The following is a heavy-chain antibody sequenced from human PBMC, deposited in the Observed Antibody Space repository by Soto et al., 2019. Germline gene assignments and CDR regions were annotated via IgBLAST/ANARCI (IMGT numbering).Heavy chain of an antibody. Sequence: ASVKFSCKASGYTFTSYGISWVRQAPGQGLEWMGWISAYNGNTNYAQKLQGRVTMTTDTSTSTAYMELRSLRSDDTAVYYCAKWGIAARPVWFDPWGQGTLVTVSS. D-gene: IGHD6-6*01. CDR1: GYTFTSYG. V-gene: IGHV1-18*04. CDR2: ISAYNGNT. CDR3: AKWGIAARPVWFDP. J-gene: IGHJ5*02.